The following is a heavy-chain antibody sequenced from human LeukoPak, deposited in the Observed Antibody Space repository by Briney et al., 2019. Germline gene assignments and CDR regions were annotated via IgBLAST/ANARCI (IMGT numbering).Heavy chain of an antibody. J-gene: IGHJ4*02. CDR2: IRYDDSYI. CDR3: AKLSQWLVQGNYFDY. D-gene: IGHD6-19*01. V-gene: IGHV3-30*02. Sequence: GGALRLSCAASGFAFSDFGMHWVRQAPGKGLEWVAFIRYDDSYIYYRDSVKGRFTISRDNFKNTLYLQMNSLRAEDTAVYYCAKLSQWLVQGNYFDYWGQGTLVTVSS. CDR1: GFAFSDFG.